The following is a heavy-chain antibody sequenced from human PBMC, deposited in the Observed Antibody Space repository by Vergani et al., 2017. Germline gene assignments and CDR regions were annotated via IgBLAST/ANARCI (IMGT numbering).Heavy chain of an antibody. Sequence: QVQLVQSGAEVKKPGSSVKVSCKASGGTFSSYAISWVRQAPGQGLEWMGGIIPIFGTAHYAQKFQGRVTITADESTSTAYMELSSLRSEDTAVYYCARDRPNIPPYCSSTSCTYRGWYFDLWGRGTLVTVSS. V-gene: IGHV1-69*01. J-gene: IGHJ2*01. D-gene: IGHD2-2*01. CDR2: IIPIFGTA. CDR3: ARDRPNIPPYCSSTSCTYRGWYFDL. CDR1: GGTFSSYA.